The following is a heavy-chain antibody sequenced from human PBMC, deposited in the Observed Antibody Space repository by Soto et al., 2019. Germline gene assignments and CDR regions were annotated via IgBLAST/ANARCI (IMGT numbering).Heavy chain of an antibody. J-gene: IGHJ5*02. Sequence: GASLKGSCKASGYTFCTYDISWVRQDPGQGLEWMGWISTYSGDTKYAQKFQGRVTMTTDTSTTTAYLELRSLRSDDTAVYYCARHHGPTTSENWFDPWGQGTLVTGSS. CDR1: GYTFCTYD. D-gene: IGHD5-12*01. V-gene: IGHV1-18*01. CDR2: ISTYSGDT. CDR3: ARHHGPTTSENWFDP.